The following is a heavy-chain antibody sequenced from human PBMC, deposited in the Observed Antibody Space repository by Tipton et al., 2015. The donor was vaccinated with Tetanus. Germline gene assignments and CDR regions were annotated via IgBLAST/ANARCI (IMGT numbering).Heavy chain of an antibody. J-gene: IGHJ4*02. CDR3: ARGGIAAAGGGPDY. Sequence: TLSLTCSLSGGSISNSEYYWAWIRQPPGKGLEWIGSVFDSGTSYYNPSLKSRVTISVDTSKNQFSLKLSSVTAADTAVYYCARGGIAAAGGGPDYWGQGTPVTVSS. V-gene: IGHV4-39*07. CDR1: GGSISNSEYY. D-gene: IGHD6-13*01. CDR2: VFDSGTS.